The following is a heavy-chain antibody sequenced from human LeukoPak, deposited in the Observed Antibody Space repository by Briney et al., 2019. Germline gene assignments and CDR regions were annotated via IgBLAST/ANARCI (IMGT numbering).Heavy chain of an antibody. CDR2: ISSSSSYI. J-gene: IGHJ5*02. D-gene: IGHD3-16*01. V-gene: IGHV3-21*01. CDR3: ARDSSPLSWAPGP. Sequence: GGSLRLSCAVSGFTFSSYSKNWVRQAPGKGLEWVSSISSSSSYIFYTDSVKGRFTISRDNAKNSLYLQMNSLRAEDTAVYYCARDSSPLSWAPGPWGQGTLVTVSS. CDR1: GFTFSSYS.